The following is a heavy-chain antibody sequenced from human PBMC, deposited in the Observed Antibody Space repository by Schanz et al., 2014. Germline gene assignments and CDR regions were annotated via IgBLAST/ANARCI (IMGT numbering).Heavy chain of an antibody. V-gene: IGHV3-33*06. Sequence: LVESGGGVVQPGRSLRLSCAASGFTFSSYGMHWVRQVPGKGLEWVAVVCYDGSKKYYADSVKGRFTTSRDNSKNTLYLQRNSLRAEDTAVYYCAKDLQRELLRDGHYYGMDVWGQGTTVTVSS. J-gene: IGHJ6*02. CDR1: GFTFSSYG. D-gene: IGHD1-26*01. CDR3: AKDLQRELLRDGHYYGMDV. CDR2: VCYDGSKK.